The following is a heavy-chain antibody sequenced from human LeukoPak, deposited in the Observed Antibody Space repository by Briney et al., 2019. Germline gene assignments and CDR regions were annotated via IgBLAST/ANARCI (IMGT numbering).Heavy chain of an antibody. CDR3: ARGCSSTSCYDYYYYMDV. D-gene: IGHD2-2*01. Sequence: ASVKVSCKASGGTFSSYAISWGRQAPGQGLEWMGGIIPIFGTANYAQKFQGRVSITTDESTSTAYMERRSLRSEDTGVYYCARGCSSTSCYDYYYYMDVWGKGTTVTVSS. CDR2: IIPIFGTA. V-gene: IGHV1-69*05. J-gene: IGHJ6*03. CDR1: GGTFSSYA.